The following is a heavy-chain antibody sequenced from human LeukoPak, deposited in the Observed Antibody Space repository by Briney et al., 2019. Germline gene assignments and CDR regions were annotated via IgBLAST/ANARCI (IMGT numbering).Heavy chain of an antibody. J-gene: IGHJ4*02. D-gene: IGHD5-12*01. V-gene: IGHV1-2*02. CDR3: AARPPYSGYEDGDS. CDR1: GYTFTGYY. Sequence: ASVKVSCTASGYTFTGYYMHWVRQAPGQGLEWMGWINPNSGVTNYAQKFQGRVTITADKSTNTAYMELSSLRSEDTALDYGAARPPYSGYEDGDSWGQGTLVTVSS. CDR2: INPNSGVT.